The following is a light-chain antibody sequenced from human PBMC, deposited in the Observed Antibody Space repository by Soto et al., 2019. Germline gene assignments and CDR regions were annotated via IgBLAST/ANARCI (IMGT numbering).Light chain of an antibody. Sequence: DIHMTQSLSSLSASVGDTVTITCRASQSISNSLSWYQHKPGKAPKFLIYVASTLQRGVPSRFSGSGSGKDFTLTISSLQTEDVATYYCQPTFSPPYTFGPGTKLAIK. V-gene: IGKV1-39*01. CDR3: QPTFSPPYT. CDR2: VAS. J-gene: IGKJ2*01. CDR1: QSISNS.